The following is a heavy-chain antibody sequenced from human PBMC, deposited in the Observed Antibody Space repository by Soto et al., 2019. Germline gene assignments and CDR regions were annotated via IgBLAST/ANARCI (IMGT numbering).Heavy chain of an antibody. CDR3: ARDSSLHQPLFYGMDV. Sequence: EVQLVESGGGLVQPGGSLRLSCAASGLTVSSNYMSWVRQAPGKGLEWVSVMYSGGSTYYADSVKGRFIISRDNYKNTLYLQMDSLRVEDMAVYYCARDSSLHQPLFYGMDVWGQGTTVTVSS. D-gene: IGHD2-2*01. CDR1: GLTVSSNY. J-gene: IGHJ6*02. CDR2: MYSGGST. V-gene: IGHV3-66*01.